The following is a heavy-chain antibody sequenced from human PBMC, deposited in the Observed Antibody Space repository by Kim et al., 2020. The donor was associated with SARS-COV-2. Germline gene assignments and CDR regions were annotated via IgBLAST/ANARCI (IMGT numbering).Heavy chain of an antibody. CDR2: IYYSGST. CDR1: GGSISSGDYY. CDR3: ARDGPVGLIEYSSSLDAFDI. J-gene: IGHJ3*02. V-gene: IGHV4-30-4*01. Sequence: SETLSLTCTVSGGSISSGDYYWSWIRQPPGKGLEWIGYIYYSGSTYYNPSLKSRVTISVDTSKNQFSLKLSSVTAADTAVYYCARDGPVGLIEYSSSLDAFDIWGQGTMVTVSS. D-gene: IGHD6-6*01.